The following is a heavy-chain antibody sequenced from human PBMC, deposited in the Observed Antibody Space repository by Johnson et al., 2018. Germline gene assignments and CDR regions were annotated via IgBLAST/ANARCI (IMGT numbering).Heavy chain of an antibody. CDR2: INSDGSST. CDR1: GFTFRIYW. V-gene: IGHV3-74*01. Sequence: VQLQESGGGFVQRGGSLRLSCAASGFTFRIYWMHWVRQAPGKGLVWVSRINSDGSSTSYADSVKGRFTISRDHAKNTLYLQMNSLRAEDTAVYYCASKIAVAGYDYYYGMDVGGQGTTVTVAS. D-gene: IGHD6-19*01. J-gene: IGHJ6*02. CDR3: ASKIAVAGYDYYYGMDV.